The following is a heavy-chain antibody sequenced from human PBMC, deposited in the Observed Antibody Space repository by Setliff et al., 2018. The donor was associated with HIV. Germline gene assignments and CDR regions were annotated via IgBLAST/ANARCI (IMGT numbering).Heavy chain of an antibody. CDR2: INEDGSEK. CDR1: GFSLSSYW. CDR3: VRDVTGLPFAY. Sequence: LRLSCVASGFSLSSYWMSWVRQAPGKGLEWVAAINEDGSEKHYLDPVKGRFTISRDNAENSLDLQMGSLRDEDTAVYYCVRDVTGLPFAYWGQGTLVTVSS. J-gene: IGHJ4*02. V-gene: IGHV3-7*01. D-gene: IGHD2-21*02.